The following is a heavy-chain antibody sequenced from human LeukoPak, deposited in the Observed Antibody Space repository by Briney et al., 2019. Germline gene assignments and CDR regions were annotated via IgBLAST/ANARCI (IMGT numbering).Heavy chain of an antibody. V-gene: IGHV3-72*01. Sequence: GGSLRLSCAASGFTFSDHYMDWVRQAPGKGLEWVGRIRTKVNSYTTEYAASVKGRFTISRDDSKKSLYLQMDSLKTEDTAVYYCTRTLPHVQGHGVDVWGQGTTVTVSS. J-gene: IGHJ6*02. CDR2: IRTKVNSYTT. CDR1: GFTFSDHY. D-gene: IGHD3-10*02. CDR3: TRTLPHVQGHGVDV.